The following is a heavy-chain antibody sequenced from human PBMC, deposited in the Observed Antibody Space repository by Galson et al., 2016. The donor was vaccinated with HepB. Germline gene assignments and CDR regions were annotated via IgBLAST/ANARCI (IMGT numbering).Heavy chain of an antibody. V-gene: IGHV3-23*01. CDR1: GFTFSNYA. CDR3: TTWLSHHFDY. Sequence: SLRLSCAASGFTFSNYAMSWVRQAPGKGLESVSAISGSGGSPYYADSVKGRFTISRDNSRDTLYLQMDSLTAEDSAIYYCTTWLSHHFDYWGQGTRVTVSS. CDR2: ISGSGGSP. J-gene: IGHJ4*02. D-gene: IGHD6-19*01.